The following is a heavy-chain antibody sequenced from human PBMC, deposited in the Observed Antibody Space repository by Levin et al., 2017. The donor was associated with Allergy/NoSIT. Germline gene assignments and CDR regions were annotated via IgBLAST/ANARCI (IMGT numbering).Heavy chain of an antibody. V-gene: IGHV7-4-1*02. CDR3: ARDGDYAYDY. CDR2: INTNTGNP. CDR1: GYTFTSYA. Sequence: GESLKISCKASGYTFTSYAMNWVRQAPGQGLEWMGWINTNTGNPTYAQGFTGRFVFSLDTSVSTSYLQISSLKAEDTAVYYCARDGDYAYDYWGQGTLVTVSS. J-gene: IGHJ4*02. D-gene: IGHD4-17*01.